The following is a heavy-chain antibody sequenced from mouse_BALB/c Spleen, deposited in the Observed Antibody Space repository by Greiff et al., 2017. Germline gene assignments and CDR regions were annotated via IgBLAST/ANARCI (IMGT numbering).Heavy chain of an antibody. CDR2: ISSGGSYT. V-gene: IGHV5-6*01. J-gene: IGHJ4*01. CDR1: GFTFSSYG. D-gene: IGHD2-3*01. CDR3: ARQDDGYYLFYAMDY. Sequence: EVQLVESGGDLVKPGGSLKLSCAASGFTFSSYGMSWVRQTPDKRLEWVATISSGGSYTYYPDSVKGRFTISRDNAKNTLYLQMSSLKSEDTAMYYCARQDDGYYLFYAMDYWGQGTSVTVSS.